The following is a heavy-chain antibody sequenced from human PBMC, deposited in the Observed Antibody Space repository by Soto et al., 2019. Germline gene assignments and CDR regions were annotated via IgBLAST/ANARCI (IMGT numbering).Heavy chain of an antibody. CDR3: ARGSGGSYYMDYYYYYGMDV. J-gene: IGHJ6*02. V-gene: IGHV4-61*01. Sequence: SETLSLTCTVSGGSISSSSYYWSWIRQPPGKGLEWIGYIYYSGSTNYNPSLKSRVTISVDTSKNQFSLKLSSVTAADTAVYYCARGSGGSYYMDYYYYYGMDVWGQGTTVTVSS. CDR2: IYYSGST. CDR1: GGSISSSSYY. D-gene: IGHD1-26*01.